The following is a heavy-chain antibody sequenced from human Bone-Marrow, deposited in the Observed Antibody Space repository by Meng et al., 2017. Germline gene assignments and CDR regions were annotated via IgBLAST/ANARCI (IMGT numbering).Heavy chain of an antibody. CDR3: AKDLSLYDISDYSNHAFHM. Sequence: GESLKISCAASGFTVSSNEMSWVRQAPGKGLEWVSSISGDSTYYADSGKGRFAISRDNSKNTLLLQMNSLRAEDTAVYYCAKDLSLYDISDYSNHAFHMWGQGTMVTVSS. V-gene: IGHV3-38-3*01. J-gene: IGHJ3*02. CDR2: ISGDST. CDR1: GFTVSSNE. D-gene: IGHD3-22*01.